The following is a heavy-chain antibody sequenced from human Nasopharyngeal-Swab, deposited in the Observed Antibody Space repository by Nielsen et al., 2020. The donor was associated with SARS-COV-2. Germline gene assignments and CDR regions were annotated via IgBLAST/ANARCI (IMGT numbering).Heavy chain of an antibody. J-gene: IGHJ4*02. Sequence: GESLKISCAASGFTFSSYAMSWVRQAPGKGLEWVSAISGSGGSTYYADSVKGRFTISRDNSKNTLYLQMNSLRAEDTAVYYCAKVSWEWELLRWYFDYWGQGTLVTSPQ. CDR3: AKVSWEWELLRWYFDY. CDR2: ISGSGGST. D-gene: IGHD1-26*01. CDR1: GFTFSSYA. V-gene: IGHV3-23*01.